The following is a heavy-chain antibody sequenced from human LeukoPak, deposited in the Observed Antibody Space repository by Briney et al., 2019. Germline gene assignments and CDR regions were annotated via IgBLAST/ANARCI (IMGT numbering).Heavy chain of an antibody. Sequence: GGSLRLSCAASGFTFSSHGMNWVRQAPGKGLEWVSGISPSGGITYYTDSVKGRFTISRDNSKNTVSLQMNSLRGEDTAVYYCARSILRYYYAASGYYPYFFDYWGQGMLVTVSS. CDR2: ISPSGGIT. V-gene: IGHV3-23*01. CDR3: ARSILRYYYAASGYYPYFFDY. D-gene: IGHD3-22*01. J-gene: IGHJ4*02. CDR1: GFTFSSHG.